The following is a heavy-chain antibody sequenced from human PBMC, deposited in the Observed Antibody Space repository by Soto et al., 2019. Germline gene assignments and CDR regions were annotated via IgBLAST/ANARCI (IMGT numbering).Heavy chain of an antibody. CDR3: ARGGYYYYYYGMDV. CDR1: GGSISSGGYY. Sequence: QVQLQESGPGLVKPSQTLSLTCTVSGGSISSGGYYWSWIRQHPGKGLEWIGYIYYSGSTYYNPSLKSRFTISVDPSKNPFSLKLSSVTAADTAVYYCARGGYYYYYYGMDVWGQGTTVTVSS. V-gene: IGHV4-31*03. J-gene: IGHJ6*02. CDR2: IYYSGST. D-gene: IGHD3-16*01.